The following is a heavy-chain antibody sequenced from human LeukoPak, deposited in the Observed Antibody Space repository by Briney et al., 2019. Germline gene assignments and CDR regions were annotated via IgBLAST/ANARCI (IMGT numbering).Heavy chain of an antibody. V-gene: IGHV3-11*04. CDR2: VSSSGRSI. Sequence: GGSLRLSCTASGFTFSDYYMSWIRQAPGKGLEWLSYVSSSGRSIDYADSVKGRFTISRDNAKNSLYLQMKSLRAEDTAVYYCARRLCTGTNCYPSDYWGQGTLVTVSS. CDR3: ARRLCTGTNCYPSDY. D-gene: IGHD2-2*01. J-gene: IGHJ4*02. CDR1: GFTFSDYY.